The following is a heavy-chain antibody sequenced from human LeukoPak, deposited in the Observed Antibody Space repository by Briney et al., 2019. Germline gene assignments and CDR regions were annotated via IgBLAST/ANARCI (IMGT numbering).Heavy chain of an antibody. CDR2: ISQSGTT. D-gene: IGHD2-15*01. Sequence: WETLSLTCTVSGGSISSSGYYWGWIRQPPGKGLEWIGSISQSGTTYYNPPLKSRVTIFVDTSKSQFSLKLNSVTAADTAVYYCARRRVVARGYFDYWGQGVLVTVSS. V-gene: IGHV4-39*01. CDR1: GGSISSSGYY. CDR3: ARRRVVARGYFDY. J-gene: IGHJ4*02.